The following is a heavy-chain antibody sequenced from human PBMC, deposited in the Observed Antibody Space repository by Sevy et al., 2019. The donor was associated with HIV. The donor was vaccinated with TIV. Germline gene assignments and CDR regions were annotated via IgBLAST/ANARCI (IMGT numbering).Heavy chain of an antibody. Sequence: GGSLRLSCAASGFTFSSYEMNWVRQAPGKGLEWVSYISSSGSTIYYADSVKGRFTISRDNAKNSLYLQMNSLRAEDTAVYYCAREPRAVAGTYHYYGMDVWGQGTTVTVSS. J-gene: IGHJ6*02. CDR2: ISSSGSTI. CDR3: AREPRAVAGTYHYYGMDV. CDR1: GFTFSSYE. V-gene: IGHV3-48*03. D-gene: IGHD6-19*01.